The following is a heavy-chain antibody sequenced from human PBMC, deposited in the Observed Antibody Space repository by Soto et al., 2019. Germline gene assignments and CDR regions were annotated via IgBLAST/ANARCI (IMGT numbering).Heavy chain of an antibody. CDR1: GFTFSSYA. D-gene: IGHD3-10*01. CDR2: ISGSGGST. CDR3: AGSGSYLNWFDP. V-gene: IGHV3-23*01. Sequence: GGSLRLSCAASGFTFSSYAMSWVRQAPGKGLEWVSAISGSGGSTYYADSVKGRFTISRDNSKNTLYLQMNSLRAEDTAVYYCAGSGSYLNWFDPWGQGTLVTVSS. J-gene: IGHJ5*02.